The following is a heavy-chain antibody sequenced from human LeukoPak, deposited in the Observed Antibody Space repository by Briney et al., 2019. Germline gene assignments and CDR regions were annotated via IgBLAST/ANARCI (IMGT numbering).Heavy chain of an antibody. CDR1: GFTFSNSA. CDR3: AKGIYSSGWSYFDY. CDR2: LSGSGITT. V-gene: IGHV3-23*01. J-gene: IGHJ4*01. D-gene: IGHD6-19*01. Sequence: GGSLRLSCAASGFTFSNSAMSWVRQVPGKGLEWASTLSGSGITTYYADSVKGRFTISRDNSKNTLYLQMNTLRAEDSALYYCAKGIYSSGWSYFDYWGHGTLVTVSS.